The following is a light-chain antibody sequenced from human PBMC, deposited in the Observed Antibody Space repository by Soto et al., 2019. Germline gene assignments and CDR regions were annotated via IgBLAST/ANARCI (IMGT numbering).Light chain of an antibody. CDR3: QQYNTYPLT. CDR2: KAS. J-gene: IGKJ4*01. V-gene: IGKV1-5*03. CDR1: QSISTW. Sequence: DIQMTQSPSTLSASVGDRVTITCRASQSISTWLAWYQQKPGKAPKLLIYKASSLEGGVPSRFSGSGSGSDFNITISSLQPADFATYYCQQYNTYPLTFGGGTTVEIK.